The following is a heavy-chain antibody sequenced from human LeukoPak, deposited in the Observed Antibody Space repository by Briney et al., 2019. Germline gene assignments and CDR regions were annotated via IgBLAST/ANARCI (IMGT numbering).Heavy chain of an antibody. D-gene: IGHD3-22*01. J-gene: IGHJ3*02. Sequence: PSETLSLTCTVSGGSISSYYWSWIRQPPGKGLEWIGYNYYSGSTNYNPSLKSRVTISVDTSKNQFSLKLSSVTAADTAVYYCAREGDYYDSSGYDRDHYAFDIWGQGTMVTVSS. CDR3: AREGDYYDSSGYDRDHYAFDI. V-gene: IGHV4-59*01. CDR1: GGSISSYY. CDR2: NYYSGST.